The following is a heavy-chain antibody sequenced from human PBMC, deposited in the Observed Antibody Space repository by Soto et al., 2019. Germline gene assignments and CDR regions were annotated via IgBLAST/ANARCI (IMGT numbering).Heavy chain of an antibody. V-gene: IGHV1-3*05. D-gene: IGHD3-10*01. CDR3: ARGNVRGGCLDY. Sequence: QVQLVQSGAEERKPGASVKVSCKASGYTFSTYAMHWVRRAPGQSLEWMGWFNGGNGNIKYSQKFEGRVTITTDTAASTADMELNMLRSADTAVYYCARGNVRGGCLDYWGQGTLVSVSS. CDR1: GYTFSTYA. CDR2: FNGGNGNI. J-gene: IGHJ4*02.